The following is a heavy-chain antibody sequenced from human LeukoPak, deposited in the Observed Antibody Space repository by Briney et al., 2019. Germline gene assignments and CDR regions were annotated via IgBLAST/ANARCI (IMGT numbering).Heavy chain of an antibody. D-gene: IGHD6-13*01. J-gene: IGHJ5*02. CDR1: GFTFVDYA. Sequence: GGSLRLSCAASGFTFVDYAIHWVRQAPGKGLEWVSGISGSGGSTYYADSVKGRFTISRDNSKNTLYLQMNSLRAEDTAVYYCAKDGPGYSSNYNWFDPWGQGTLVTVSS. CDR3: AKDGPGYSSNYNWFDP. V-gene: IGHV3-23*01. CDR2: ISGSGGST.